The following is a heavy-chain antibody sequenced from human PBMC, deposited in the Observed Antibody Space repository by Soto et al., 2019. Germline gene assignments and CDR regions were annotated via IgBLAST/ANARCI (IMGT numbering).Heavy chain of an antibody. D-gene: IGHD6-19*01. CDR2: ISYDGSNK. V-gene: IGHV3-30-3*01. CDR1: GFTFSTYS. J-gene: IGHJ4*02. Sequence: SLRLSCTASGFTFSTYSMHWVRQAPGKGLEWVAVISYDGSNKYYVDSVKGRFTISRDNSKKKLYLEMGSLRPDDTAVYFCARVYSSGDYGIDYWGQGTPVTVSS. CDR3: ARVYSSGDYGIDY.